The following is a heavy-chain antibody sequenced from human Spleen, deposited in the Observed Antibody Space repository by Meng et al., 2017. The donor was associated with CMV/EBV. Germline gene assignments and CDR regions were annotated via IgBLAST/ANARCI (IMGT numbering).Heavy chain of an antibody. Sequence: CAASGVTVSSNYMSWVRQAPGKGLEWVSGINWNGGRTRYAKSVKGRFTISRDNAKNSLYLQMNSLRGEDTAVYYCANARYSSSWALGYWGQGTLVTVSS. D-gene: IGHD6-13*01. CDR1: GVTVSSNY. CDR2: INWNGGRT. CDR3: ANARYSSSWALGY. J-gene: IGHJ4*02. V-gene: IGHV3-20*04.